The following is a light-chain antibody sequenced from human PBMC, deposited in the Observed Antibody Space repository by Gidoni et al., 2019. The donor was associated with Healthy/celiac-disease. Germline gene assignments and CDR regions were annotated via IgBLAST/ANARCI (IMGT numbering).Light chain of an antibody. Sequence: QSALTQPASVSGSPGQSITIPCNGTSSDVGSYNLVSWYQQHPGKAPKLMIYEGSKRPSGVSNRFSGSKSGNTASLTISGLQAEDEADYYCCSYAGSSTVVFGGGTKLTVL. J-gene: IGLJ2*01. CDR2: EGS. CDR3: CSYAGSSTVV. V-gene: IGLV2-23*01. CDR1: SSDVGSYNL.